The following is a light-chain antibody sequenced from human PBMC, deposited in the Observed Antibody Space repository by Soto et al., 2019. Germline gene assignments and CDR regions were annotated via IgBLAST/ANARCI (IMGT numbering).Light chain of an antibody. J-gene: IGLJ2*01. CDR1: SSNIGSNY. CDR2: RSI. CDR3: AAWDDSLSAVA. Sequence: QSVLTQPPSASGTPGQRVTISCSGSSSNIGSNYVYWYQQLPGTAPKVLIYRSIQRPSGVPDRFSGSKSGTSASLAISGLRSEDEADYYCAAWDDSLSAVAFGGGTQLTVL. V-gene: IGLV1-47*01.